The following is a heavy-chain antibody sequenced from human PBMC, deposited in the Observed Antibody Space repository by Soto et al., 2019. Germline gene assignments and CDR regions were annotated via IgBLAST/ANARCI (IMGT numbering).Heavy chain of an antibody. CDR3: AREDGYYDSSGYQGDPSWFDP. Sequence: ASVKVSCKASGYTFTSYDMHWVRQAPGQGLEWMGIINPSGGSTSYAQKFQGRVTMTRDTSTSTVYMELSSLRSEDTAVYYCAREDGYYDSSGYQGDPSWFDPWGQGTLVTVSS. V-gene: IGHV1-46*01. J-gene: IGHJ5*02. D-gene: IGHD3-22*01. CDR2: INPSGGST. CDR1: GYTFTSYD.